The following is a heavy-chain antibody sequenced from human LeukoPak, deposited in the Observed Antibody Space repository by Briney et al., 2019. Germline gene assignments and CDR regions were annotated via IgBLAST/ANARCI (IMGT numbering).Heavy chain of an antibody. Sequence: GASLRLSCAASGFTFSSYAMSWVRQAPGKGLEWVSAISGSGGSTYYADSVKGRFTISRDNSKNTLYLQMNSLRAEDTAVYYCAKDKFMGELVLAAIRFDPWGQGTLVTVSS. CDR3: AKDKFMGELVLAAIRFDP. J-gene: IGHJ5*02. D-gene: IGHD2-2*02. CDR2: ISGSGGST. V-gene: IGHV3-23*01. CDR1: GFTFSSYA.